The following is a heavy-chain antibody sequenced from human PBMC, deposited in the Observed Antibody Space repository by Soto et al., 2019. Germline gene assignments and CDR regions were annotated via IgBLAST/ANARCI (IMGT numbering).Heavy chain of an antibody. CDR2: ISSSSSYI. CDR3: ARAATSAKGNDYGGCDY. CDR1: GFTFSSYS. D-gene: IGHD4-17*01. V-gene: IGHV3-21*01. Sequence: EVQLVESGGGLVKPGGSLRLSCAASGFTFSSYSMNWVRQAPGKGLEWVSSISSSSSYIYYADSVKGRFTISRDNAKNSLYLQMNSLRAEDTAVYYCARAATSAKGNDYGGCDYWGQGTLVTVSS. J-gene: IGHJ4*02.